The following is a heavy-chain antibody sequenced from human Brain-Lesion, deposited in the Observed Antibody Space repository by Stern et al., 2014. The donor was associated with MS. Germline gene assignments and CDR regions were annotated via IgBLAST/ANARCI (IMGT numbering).Heavy chain of an antibody. CDR1: GYIFTGYY. V-gene: IGHV1-2*02. CDR2: IHTNSGGT. D-gene: IGHD3-3*01. CDR3: ARDQRGITIFGVVTDYYYLGMDV. J-gene: IGHJ6*02. Sequence: VHLVESGAEVKKPGASVKVSCTTSGYIFTGYYIHWVRQAPGQGLEWMAWIHTNSGGTKYAQKFQGRVTMSRDTSISTAYVELSSLTSDDTAVYYCARDQRGITIFGVVTDYYYLGMDVWGQGTTVTVSS.